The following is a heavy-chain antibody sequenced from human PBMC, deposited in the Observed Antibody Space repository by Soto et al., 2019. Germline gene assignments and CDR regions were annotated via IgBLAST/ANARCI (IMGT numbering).Heavy chain of an antibody. CDR1: GGSISSSSYY. Sequence: SETLSLTYTVSGGSISSSSYYWGWIRQPPGKGLEWIGSIYYSGSTYYNPSLKSRVTISVDTSKNQFSLKLSSVTAADTAVYYCARHFYTVTINYYYYYMDVWGKGTTVTVSS. V-gene: IGHV4-39*01. CDR2: IYYSGST. CDR3: ARHFYTVTINYYYYYMDV. D-gene: IGHD4-17*01. J-gene: IGHJ6*03.